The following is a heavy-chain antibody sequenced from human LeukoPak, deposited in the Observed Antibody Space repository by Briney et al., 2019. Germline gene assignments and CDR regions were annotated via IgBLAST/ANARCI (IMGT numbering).Heavy chain of an antibody. D-gene: IGHD5-18*01. CDR3: TKGTIWLPFDY. CDR2: ISGSGGST. Sequence: PGGSLRLSCAASGFTFSNYAISWAPHAPGKGLEWGSAISGSGGSTYYADSVKGRFTISRDNSKNTLYLQMNSLRAEDTAVYYCTKGTIWLPFDYWGQGTLVTVSS. J-gene: IGHJ4*02. CDR1: GFTFSNYA. V-gene: IGHV3-23*01.